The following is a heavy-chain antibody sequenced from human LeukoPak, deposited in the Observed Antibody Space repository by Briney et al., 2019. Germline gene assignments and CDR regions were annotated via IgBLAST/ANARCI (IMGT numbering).Heavy chain of an antibody. V-gene: IGHV3-30-3*01. J-gene: IGHJ4*02. CDR2: ISYDGSNK. CDR3: ARDYYDSSGSIDY. CDR1: GFTFSSYA. D-gene: IGHD3-22*01. Sequence: GGSLRLSCAASGFTFSSYAMHWVRQAPGKGLEWVAVISYDGSNKYYADSVKGRFTISRDNSKNTLYLQMNSLRAEDTAVYYCARDYYDSSGSIDYWGQGTLVTVSS.